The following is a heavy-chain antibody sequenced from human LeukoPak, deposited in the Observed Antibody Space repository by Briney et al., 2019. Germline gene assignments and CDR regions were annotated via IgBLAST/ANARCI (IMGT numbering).Heavy chain of an antibody. V-gene: IGHV3-23*01. CDR1: GFTFSSYA. CDR3: ARGSPEPDWFDP. J-gene: IGHJ5*02. CDR2: ISGSGVST. Sequence: GGSLRLSCAASGFTFSSYAMSWVRQAPGKGLEWVSAISGSGVSTYYADSVKGRFTISRDNSKNTLYLQMNSLRAEDTAVYYCARGSPEPDWFDPWGQGTLVTVSS. D-gene: IGHD1-14*01.